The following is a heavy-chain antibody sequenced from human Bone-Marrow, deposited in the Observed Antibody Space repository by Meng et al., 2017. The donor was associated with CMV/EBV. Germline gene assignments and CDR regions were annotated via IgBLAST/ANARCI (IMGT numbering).Heavy chain of an antibody. V-gene: IGHV1-69*01. D-gene: IGHD4-17*01. CDR2: IIPIFGTR. CDR3: ARGWGGDQEAIDY. CDR1: GGTFSTNA. Sequence: KASGGTFSTNAIGWLRQAPGQGLEWMGVIIPIFGTRNYAQKFQGRVTITADESTTTAYMDLSSLRSEDTAVYYCARGWGGDQEAIDYWGQGTLVTVSS. J-gene: IGHJ4*02.